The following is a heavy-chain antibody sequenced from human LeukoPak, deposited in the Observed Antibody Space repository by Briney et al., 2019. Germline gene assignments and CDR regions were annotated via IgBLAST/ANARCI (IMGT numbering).Heavy chain of an antibody. J-gene: IGHJ4*02. CDR3: ARDRVIVVVVAVHNYFDY. CDR1: GLTLSSYA. Sequence: GRSLRLSCAASGLTLSSYAMHWVRQAPGKGLEWVAVISYDGSNKYYADSVKGRFTISRDNSKNTLYLQMNSLRAEDTAVYYCARDRVIVVVVAVHNYFDYWGQGTLVTVSS. CDR2: ISYDGSNK. V-gene: IGHV3-30*04. D-gene: IGHD2-15*01.